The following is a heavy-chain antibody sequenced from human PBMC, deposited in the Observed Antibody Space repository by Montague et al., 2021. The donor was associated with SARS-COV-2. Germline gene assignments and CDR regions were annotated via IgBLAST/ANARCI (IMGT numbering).Heavy chain of an antibody. V-gene: IGHV4-59*12. J-gene: IGHJ5*02. Sequence: SETLSLTCTVSGGSITNYYWTWIRQPPWRGLEWICYIYYSSTTNSNPSLSSRVTMLIDTSKTQFSLSRSSVTAAAAAVYYCASLRRGTYYVSFDPWGQGTLVSVSS. CDR1: GGSITNYY. CDR2: IYYSSTT. D-gene: IGHD1-26*01. CDR3: ASLRRGTYYVSFDP.